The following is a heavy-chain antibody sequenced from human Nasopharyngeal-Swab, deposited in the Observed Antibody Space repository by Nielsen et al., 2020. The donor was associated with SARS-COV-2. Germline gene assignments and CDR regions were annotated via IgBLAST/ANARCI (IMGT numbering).Heavy chain of an antibody. J-gene: IGHJ4*02. D-gene: IGHD3-22*01. CDR1: GYTFTSYA. CDR2: INAGNGNT. V-gene: IGHV1-3*01. Sequence: ASVKVSCKASGYTFTSYAMHWVRQAPGQRLEWMGWINAGNGNTKHSQKFQGRVTITRDTSASTAYMELSSLRSEDTAVYYCARPTYYYDSSGYSFDYWGQGTLVTVSS. CDR3: ARPTYYYDSSGYSFDY.